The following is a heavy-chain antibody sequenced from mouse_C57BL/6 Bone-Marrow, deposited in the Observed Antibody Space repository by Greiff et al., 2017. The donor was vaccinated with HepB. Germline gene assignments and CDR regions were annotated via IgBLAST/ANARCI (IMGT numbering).Heavy chain of an antibody. CDR2: ISSGGSYT. J-gene: IGHJ3*01. V-gene: IGHV5-6*02. Sequence: DVMLVESGGDLVKPGGSLKLSCAASGFTFSSYGMSWVRQTPDKRLEWVATISSGGSYTYYPASVKGRFTISRDNAKNTLYLQMSSLKSEDTAMYYCARHSNWDWFAYWGQGTLVTVSA. CDR3: ARHSNWDWFAY. D-gene: IGHD4-1*01. CDR1: GFTFSSYG.